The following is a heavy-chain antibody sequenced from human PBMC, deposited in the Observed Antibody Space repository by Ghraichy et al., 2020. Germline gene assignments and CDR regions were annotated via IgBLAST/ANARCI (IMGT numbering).Heavy chain of an antibody. CDR1: GGTFSSYA. V-gene: IGHV1-69*04. CDR2: IIPILGIA. D-gene: IGHD2-2*02. Sequence: SSVKVSCKASGGTFSSYAISWVRQAPGQGLEWMGRIIPILGIANYAQKFQGRVTITADKSTSTAYMELSSLRSEDTAVYYCARGYCSSTSCYNYFDYWGQGTLVTVSS. J-gene: IGHJ4*02. CDR3: ARGYCSSTSCYNYFDY.